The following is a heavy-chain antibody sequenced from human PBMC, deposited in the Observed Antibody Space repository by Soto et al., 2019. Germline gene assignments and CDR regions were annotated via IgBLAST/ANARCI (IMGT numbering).Heavy chain of an antibody. CDR2: ISYDGSNK. D-gene: IGHD6-13*01. Sequence: QVQLVESGGGVVQPGRSLRLSCAASGFTFSSYAMHWVCQAPGKGLEWVAVISYDGSNKYYEDSVKGRFTISRDNSKNTLYLQMNNWRAEDTAVYYCARDRIYSSSWYDYWGQGTLVTVSS. CDR1: GFTFSSYA. J-gene: IGHJ4*02. V-gene: IGHV3-30-3*01. CDR3: ARDRIYSSSWYDY.